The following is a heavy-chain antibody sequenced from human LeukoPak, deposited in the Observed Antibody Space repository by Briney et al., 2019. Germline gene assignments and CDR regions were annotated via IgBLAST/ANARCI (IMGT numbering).Heavy chain of an antibody. CDR2: ISGSGGST. CDR3: AKDRLGYSYGTDY. V-gene: IGHV3-23*01. J-gene: IGHJ4*02. Sequence: GGSLRLSCAASGFTFSSYGMSWVRQAPGKGLEWVSGISGSGGSTYYADSVKGRFTISRDNSKNTLYLQMNSLRAEDTAVYYCAKDRLGYSYGTDYWGQGTLVTVSS. D-gene: IGHD5-18*01. CDR1: GFTFSSYG.